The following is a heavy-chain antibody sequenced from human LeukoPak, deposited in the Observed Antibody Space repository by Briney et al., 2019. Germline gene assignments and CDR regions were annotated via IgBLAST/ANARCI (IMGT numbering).Heavy chain of an antibody. D-gene: IGHD1-1*01. CDR2: MNPNSGNT. J-gene: IGHJ4*02. CDR3: ARGNKWGQRELERRDYYFDY. CDR1: GYTFTSYD. V-gene: IGHV1-8*01. Sequence: ASVKVSCKASGYTFTSYDINWVRQATGQGLEWMGWMNPNSGNTGYAQKFQGRVTMTRNTSTSTASMGLSSLRSEGTAVYYCARGNKWGQRELERRDYYFDYWGQGTLVTVSS.